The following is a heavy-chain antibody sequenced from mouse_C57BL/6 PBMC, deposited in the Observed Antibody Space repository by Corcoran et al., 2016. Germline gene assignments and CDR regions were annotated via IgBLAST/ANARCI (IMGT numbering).Heavy chain of an antibody. D-gene: IGHD1-1*01. Sequence: QVQLQQSGAELVKPGASVKISCKASGYAFSSYWMNWGKQRPGKGLEWIGQIYPGDGDTNYNGKFKGKATLTADKSSSTAYRQLSSLTSEDSAVYFCARGVRSYFDYWGQGTTLTVSS. V-gene: IGHV1-80*01. CDR3: ARGVRSYFDY. J-gene: IGHJ2*01. CDR1: GYAFSSYW. CDR2: IYPGDGDT.